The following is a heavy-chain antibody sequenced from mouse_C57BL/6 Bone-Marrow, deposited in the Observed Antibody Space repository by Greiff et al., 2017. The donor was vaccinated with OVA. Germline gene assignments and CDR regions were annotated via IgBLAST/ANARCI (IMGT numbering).Heavy chain of an antibody. Sequence: QVQLKQPGAELVKPGASVKMSCKASGYTFTSYCITWVKQRPGQGLEWIGDIYPGSGSTNYNEKFKSKATLTVDTSSSTAYMQRSSLTSEDSAVYYCARIATVVARAYWGQGTLVTVSA. CDR3: ARIATVVARAY. CDR1: GYTFTSYC. CDR2: IYPGSGST. V-gene: IGHV1-55*01. J-gene: IGHJ3*01. D-gene: IGHD1-1*01.